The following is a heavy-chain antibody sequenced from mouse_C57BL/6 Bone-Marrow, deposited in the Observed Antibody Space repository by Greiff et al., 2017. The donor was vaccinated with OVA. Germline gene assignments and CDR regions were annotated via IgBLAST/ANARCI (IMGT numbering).Heavy chain of an antibody. CDR2: IGPGSGST. CDR3: ARGVTTVVGDYFDY. D-gene: IGHD1-1*01. Sequence: QVQLQQSGAELVKPGASVKISCKASGYTFTDSYLNWVKQRPGQGLEWIGKIGPGSGSTYYNEKFKGKATLTADKSSSTSYMQLSSLTSEDSAVYFCARGVTTVVGDYFDYWGQGTTLTVSA. CDR1: GYTFTDSY. V-gene: IGHV1-77*01. J-gene: IGHJ2*01.